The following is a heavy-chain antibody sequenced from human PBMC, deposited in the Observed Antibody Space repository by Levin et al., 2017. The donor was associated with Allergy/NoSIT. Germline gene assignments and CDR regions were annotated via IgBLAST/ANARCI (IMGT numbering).Heavy chain of an antibody. CDR1: GFTFSSYA. CDR2: ISGSGGSP. J-gene: IGHJ4*02. V-gene: IGHV3-23*01. Sequence: GESLKISCAASGFTFSSYAMSWVRQAPGKGLEWVSAISGSGGSPYYADSVKGRFTISRDNSKNTLYLPMNSLRAEDTAVYYCAKDQGYSSTRLPNYYFDYWGQGTLVTVSS. D-gene: IGHD6-13*01. CDR3: AKDQGYSSTRLPNYYFDY.